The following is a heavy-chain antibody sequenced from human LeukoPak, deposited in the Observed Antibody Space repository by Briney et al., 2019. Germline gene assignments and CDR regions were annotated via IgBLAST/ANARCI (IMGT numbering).Heavy chain of an antibody. CDR2: IYSGRTT. CDR1: GFTVSSSY. D-gene: IGHD6-19*01. CDR3: ARAVWQGAVASYFDY. Sequence: GGSLRLSCAASGFTVSSSYMSWVRQAPGKGLEWVSFIYSGRTTYYAGSVKGRFTISRDNSKNTLYLQMNSLRAEDTAVYYCARAVWQGAVASYFDYWGPGTLVTVSS. V-gene: IGHV3-53*01. J-gene: IGHJ4*02.